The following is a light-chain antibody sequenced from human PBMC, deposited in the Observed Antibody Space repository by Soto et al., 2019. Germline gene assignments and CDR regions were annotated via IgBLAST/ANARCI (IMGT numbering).Light chain of an antibody. J-gene: IGKJ1*01. CDR2: GAS. CDR3: QQYGRSPWT. V-gene: IGKV3-20*01. Sequence: EIVLTQSPGTLSLSPGERATLSCRASQRVTSSYLAWYQQKPGQAPRLLVYGASIRATGIPDRFSGSGSGTDFTLTISRLEPEDFAVYYCQQYGRSPWTFGQGTKVEIK. CDR1: QRVTSSY.